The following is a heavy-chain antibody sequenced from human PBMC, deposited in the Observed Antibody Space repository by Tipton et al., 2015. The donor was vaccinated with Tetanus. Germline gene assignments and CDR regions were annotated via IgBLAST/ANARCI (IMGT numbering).Heavy chain of an antibody. J-gene: IGHJ4*02. CDR3: AREADCSGGSCFSGDFDN. D-gene: IGHD2-15*01. Sequence: SLRLSCAASGFIFSSYGIHWVRQAPGKGLEWVAGSWYDGTDKYYADSVKGRFTISRDNSKNTLYLQMNSLRAEDTAVYYCAREADCSGGSCFSGDFDNWGQGTQVTVSS. CDR2: SWYDGTDK. CDR1: GFIFSSYG. V-gene: IGHV3-33*01.